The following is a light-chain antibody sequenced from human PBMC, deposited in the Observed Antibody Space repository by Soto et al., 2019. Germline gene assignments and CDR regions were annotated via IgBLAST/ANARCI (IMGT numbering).Light chain of an antibody. Sequence: DIPMTQSPSSLSASVVDRVTITCRASQRIGTYLNWYRQKPGQAPKLLIYVASLLQSGVPSRFSGSGSGTDFTLTISSLQPEDFATYYCQQSYSTPLTFGGGTKVDI. CDR2: VAS. CDR1: QRIGTY. V-gene: IGKV1-39*01. CDR3: QQSYSTPLT. J-gene: IGKJ4*01.